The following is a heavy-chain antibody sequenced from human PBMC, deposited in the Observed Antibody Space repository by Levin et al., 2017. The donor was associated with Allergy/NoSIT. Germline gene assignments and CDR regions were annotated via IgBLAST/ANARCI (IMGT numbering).Heavy chain of an antibody. CDR2: IYYSGST. Sequence: SETLSLTCTVSGGSISSSSYYWGWIRQPPGKGLEWIGSIYYSGSTYYNPSLKSRVTISVDTSKNQFSLKLSSVTAADTAVYYCASSLLRDSSGYYYVGFDYWGQGTLVTVSS. D-gene: IGHD3-22*01. CDR3: ASSLLRDSSGYYYVGFDY. CDR1: GGSISSSSYY. J-gene: IGHJ4*02. V-gene: IGHV4-39*07.